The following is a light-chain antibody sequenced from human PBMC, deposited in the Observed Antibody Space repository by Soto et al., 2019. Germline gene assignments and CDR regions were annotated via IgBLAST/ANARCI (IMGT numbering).Light chain of an antibody. CDR2: WAS. V-gene: IGKV4-1*01. Sequence: DIVMTQSPDSLAVSLGERATINCKSSQSVLHSSNNKNYLAWYQQKPGQPPKLLIYWASTRESGVPDRFSASGSGTDFTLSISSLQAEDVAVYYCQQYYSPWTFGQGTKVEIK. CDR3: QQYYSPWT. J-gene: IGKJ1*01. CDR1: QSVLHSSNNKNY.